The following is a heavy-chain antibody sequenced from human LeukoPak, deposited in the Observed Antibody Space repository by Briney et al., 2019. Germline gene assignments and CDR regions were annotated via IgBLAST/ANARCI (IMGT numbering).Heavy chain of an antibody. D-gene: IGHD2-15*01. Sequence: GRSLRLSCAASGFTFDDYAMHWVRQAPGKGLEWVSGISWNSGSIGYADSVKGRFTISRDNAKNSLYLQMNSLRAEDTALYYCAKVIGGRATGGYFDYWGQGTLVTVSS. J-gene: IGHJ4*02. V-gene: IGHV3-9*01. CDR1: GFTFDDYA. CDR2: ISWNSGSI. CDR3: AKVIGGRATGGYFDY.